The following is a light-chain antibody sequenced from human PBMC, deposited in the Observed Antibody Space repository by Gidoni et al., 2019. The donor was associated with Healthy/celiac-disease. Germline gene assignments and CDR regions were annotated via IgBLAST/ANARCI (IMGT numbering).Light chain of an antibody. CDR1: QSVSSN. CDR2: GAS. CDR3: QQYNNWPPMYT. V-gene: IGKV3-15*01. Sequence: TLSVSPGERATLSCRASQSVSSNLAWYQQKPGQAPRLLIYGASTRATGIPARFSGSGSGTEFTLTISSLQSEDFAVYYCQQYNNWPPMYTFGQGTKLEIK. J-gene: IGKJ2*01.